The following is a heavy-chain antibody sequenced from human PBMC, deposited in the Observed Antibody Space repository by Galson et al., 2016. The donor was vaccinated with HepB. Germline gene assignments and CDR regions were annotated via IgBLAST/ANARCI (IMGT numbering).Heavy chain of an antibody. CDR3: ARDPSSNDYGDYADF. D-gene: IGHD4-17*01. V-gene: IGHV3-30-3*01. J-gene: IGHJ4*02. Sequence: SLRLSCAASGFTFSSYAMHWVRQAPGKGLEWVAVISYDGTNKYYADSVKGRFTISRDISKNTMSLHMNSLRVEDTGLYYCARDPSSNDYGDYADFWGQGTLVTVS. CDR2: ISYDGTNK. CDR1: GFTFSSYA.